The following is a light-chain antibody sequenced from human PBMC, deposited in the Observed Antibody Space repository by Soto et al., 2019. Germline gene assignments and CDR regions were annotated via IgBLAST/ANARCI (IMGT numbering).Light chain of an antibody. Sequence: EIVMTQSPATLSVSPGERATLSCRASQSVSSKLAWYQQKPGQAPRVLIFGASTRATGIPARFSGSGSGTEFTLTISSLQSEDFAVYYCQHYNDLPPTWTFGQGTSVEIK. V-gene: IGKV3-15*01. CDR3: QHYNDLPPTWT. CDR1: QSVSSK. J-gene: IGKJ1*01. CDR2: GAS.